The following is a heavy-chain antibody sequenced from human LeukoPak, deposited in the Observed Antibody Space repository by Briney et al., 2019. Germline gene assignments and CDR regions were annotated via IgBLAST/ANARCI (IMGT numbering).Heavy chain of an antibody. J-gene: IGHJ4*02. V-gene: IGHV4-61*02. CDR1: GGSISSGSYY. D-gene: IGHD5/OR15-5a*01. CDR2: VYTRGSD. Sequence: PSQTLSLTCTVSGGSISSGSYYWSWIRQPAGKGLEWIGRVYTRGSDSYNPSLKSRATMSLDTSKNQFSLKLSSVTAADTAVYYCATSTRGGGYFDYWGQGTLVTVSS. CDR3: ATSTRGGGYFDY.